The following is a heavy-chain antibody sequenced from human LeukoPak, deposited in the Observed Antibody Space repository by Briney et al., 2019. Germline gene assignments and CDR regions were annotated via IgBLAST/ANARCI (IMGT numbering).Heavy chain of an antibody. CDR1: GFTFSNYW. V-gene: IGHV3-21*01. J-gene: IGHJ4*02. CDR3: ARWDGYSSPDY. D-gene: IGHD6-13*01. CDR2: ISSSSSYI. Sequence: GGSLRLSCAASGFTFSNYWMTWVRQAPGKGLEWVSSISSSSSYIYYADSVKGRFTISRDNAKNSLYLQMNSLRAEDTAVYYCARWDGYSSPDYWGQGTLVTVSS.